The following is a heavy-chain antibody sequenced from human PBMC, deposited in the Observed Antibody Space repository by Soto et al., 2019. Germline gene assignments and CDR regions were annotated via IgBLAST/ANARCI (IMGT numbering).Heavy chain of an antibody. CDR2: INHSGST. CDR3: ARESVAVTTRGNWFDP. V-gene: IGHV4-34*01. J-gene: IGHJ5*02. CDR1: GGSFSGYY. D-gene: IGHD2-21*02. Sequence: SETLSLTCAVYGGSFSGYYWSWIRQPPGKGLEWIGEINHSGSTNYNPSLKSRVTISVDTSKNQFSLKLSSVTAADTAVYYCARESVAVTTRGNWFDPWGQGTLVTVS.